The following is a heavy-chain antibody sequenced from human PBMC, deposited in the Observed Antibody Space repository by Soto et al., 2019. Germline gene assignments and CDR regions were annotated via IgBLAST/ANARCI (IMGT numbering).Heavy chain of an antibody. J-gene: IGHJ4*02. V-gene: IGHV1-69*01. CDR1: GGTFSSYT. CDR3: ARGYYTGSNPSSFDY. CDR2: ITPTLNIA. Sequence: QLQLVQSGAEVREPGSSVKVSCKASGGTFSSYTVIWVRQAPGQGLEWMGGITPTLNIAKYAEKFQGRVTITADESTSTVNMHLCSRRSEDTAVYFCARGYYTGSNPSSFDYWGQGTLVAVSS. D-gene: IGHD1-26*01.